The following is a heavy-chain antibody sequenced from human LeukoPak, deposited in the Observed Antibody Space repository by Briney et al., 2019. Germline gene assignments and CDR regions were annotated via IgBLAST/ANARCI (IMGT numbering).Heavy chain of an antibody. CDR3: ARELVGAKGWFDP. D-gene: IGHD1-26*01. CDR2: IYYSGST. Sequence: SETLSLTCTVSGYSISSGYYWGWIRQPPGKGLEWIGSIYYSGSTYYNPSLKSRVTISVDTSKNQFSLKLSSVTTADTAVYYCARELVGAKGWFDPWGQGTLVTVSS. J-gene: IGHJ5*02. CDR1: GYSISSGYY. V-gene: IGHV4-38-2*02.